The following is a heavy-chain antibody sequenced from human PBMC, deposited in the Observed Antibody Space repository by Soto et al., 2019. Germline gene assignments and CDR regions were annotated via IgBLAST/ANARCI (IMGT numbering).Heavy chain of an antibody. CDR1: GGSISSGDYY. Sequence: SETLSLTCTVSGGSISSGDYYWSWIRQPPKKGLEWIGYIYYSGSTYYNPSLKSRVTISVDTSKNHFSLKLSSVTAADTAVYYCARAGYSSSWYKYYVDYWGQGTLVTVSS. CDR3: ARAGYSSSWYKYYVDY. CDR2: IYYSGST. V-gene: IGHV4-30-4*02. J-gene: IGHJ4*02. D-gene: IGHD6-13*01.